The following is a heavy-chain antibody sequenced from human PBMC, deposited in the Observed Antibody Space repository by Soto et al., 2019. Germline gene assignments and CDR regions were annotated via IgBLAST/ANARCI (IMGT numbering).Heavy chain of an antibody. CDR2: IHHDGST. CDR1: GGSISSSNW. J-gene: IGHJ6*02. V-gene: IGHV4-4*02. Sequence: SETLSLTCAASGGSISSSNWWSWVRQSPGRGLEWIGEIHHDGSTYYNPSLRSRLTISVDKSNNHFSLQLSPVTAADTAVYYCARHNYYSNHYYYGMDVWGQGTTVTVSS. D-gene: IGHD4-4*01. CDR3: ARHNYYSNHYYYGMDV.